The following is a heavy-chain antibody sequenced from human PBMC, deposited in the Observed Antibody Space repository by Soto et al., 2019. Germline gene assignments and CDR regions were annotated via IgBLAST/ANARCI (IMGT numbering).Heavy chain of an antibody. CDR3: ARPNWGSGGDDAFDI. V-gene: IGHV3-53*01. D-gene: IGHD7-27*01. J-gene: IGHJ3*02. CDR1: GFTVSSNY. CDR2: IYSGGST. Sequence: GGSLRLSCAASGFTVSSNYMSWVRQAPGKGLEWVSVIYSGGSTYYADSVKGRFTISRDNSKNTLYLQMNSLRAEDTAVYYCARPNWGSGGDDAFDIWGQGTMVTVSS.